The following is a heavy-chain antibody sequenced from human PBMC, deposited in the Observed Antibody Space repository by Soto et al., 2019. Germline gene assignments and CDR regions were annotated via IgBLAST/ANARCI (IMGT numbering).Heavy chain of an antibody. Sequence: SETLSLTCTVSGGSISSYYWSWIRQPAGKGLEWIGRIYTSGSTNYNPSLKSRVTMSVDTSKNQFSLKLSSVTAADTAVYYCARGFLYCSSTSCFPYYYGMDVWGQGTTVTV. CDR3: ARGFLYCSSTSCFPYYYGMDV. CDR1: GGSISSYY. CDR2: IYTSGST. D-gene: IGHD2-2*01. V-gene: IGHV4-4*07. J-gene: IGHJ6*02.